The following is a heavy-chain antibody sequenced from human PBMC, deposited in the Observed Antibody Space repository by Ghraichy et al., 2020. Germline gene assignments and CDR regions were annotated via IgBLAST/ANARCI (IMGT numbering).Heavy chain of an antibody. D-gene: IGHD5-18*01. Sequence: GGSLRLSCAASGFTFDDYGMSWVRQAPGKGLEWVSGINWNGGSTGYADSVKGRFTISRDNAKNSLYLQMNSLRAEDTALYHCARHISVDTAMVIDAFDIWGQGTMVTVSS. J-gene: IGHJ3*02. CDR3: ARHISVDTAMVIDAFDI. V-gene: IGHV3-20*01. CDR1: GFTFDDYG. CDR2: INWNGGST.